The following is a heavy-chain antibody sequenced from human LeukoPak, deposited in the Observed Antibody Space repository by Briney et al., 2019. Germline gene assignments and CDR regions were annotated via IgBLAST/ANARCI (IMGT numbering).Heavy chain of an antibody. CDR1: GFTFSSYA. J-gene: IGHJ4*02. CDR3: AKDLGYCSGGSCLALDY. V-gene: IGHV3-23*01. D-gene: IGHD2-15*01. Sequence: GGSLRLSCAASGFTFSSYAMSWVRQAPGKGLEWVSAISGRGGSTYYADSVKGRFTISRDNSKNTLYLQMNSLRAEDTAVYYCAKDLGYCSGGSCLALDYWGQGTLVTVSS. CDR2: ISGRGGST.